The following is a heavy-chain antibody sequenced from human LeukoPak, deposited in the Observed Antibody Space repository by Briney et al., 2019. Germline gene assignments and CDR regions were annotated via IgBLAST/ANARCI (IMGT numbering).Heavy chain of an antibody. CDR3: ARHVSHYDFWLDY. CDR1: GGSISSYY. Sequence: SETLSLTCTVSGGSISSYYWSWIRQPPGKGLEWIGYIHFSGSNNYNPSLKSRVTISVDTSKNQFSLKLSSVTAADTAVYYCARHVSHYDFWLDYWGQGTLVTVSS. J-gene: IGHJ4*02. D-gene: IGHD3-3*01. CDR2: IHFSGSN. V-gene: IGHV4-59*08.